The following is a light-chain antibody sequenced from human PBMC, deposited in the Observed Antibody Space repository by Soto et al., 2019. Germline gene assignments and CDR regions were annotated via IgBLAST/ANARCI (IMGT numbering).Light chain of an antibody. CDR2: DAS. Sequence: LTQSPANLSLSPGETATLSCLARQNINNYLAWYQQKPGQPPRLLIYDASTRATATPERFSGSGSGTDFTLTISRLEPEDFAVYYCHQYDSIVQTFGQGTKVDIK. CDR3: HQYDSIVQT. CDR1: QNINNY. V-gene: IGKV3-20*01. J-gene: IGKJ1*01.